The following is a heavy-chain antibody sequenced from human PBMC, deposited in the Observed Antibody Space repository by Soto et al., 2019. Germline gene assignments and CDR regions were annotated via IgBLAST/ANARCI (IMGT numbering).Heavy chain of an antibody. CDR2: VSTDGRTT. V-gene: IGHV3-74*01. CDR1: GFTFSSYW. J-gene: IGHJ6*02. CDR3: ARGGSTSPNGMDV. Sequence: SLRLSCAASGFTFSSYWMHWVRQAPGKGLVWVSRVSTDGRTTNYADSVKGRFTISRDNAKNTLYLQMNSLRAEDMAVYYCARGGSTSPNGMDVWGQGTMVTVSS. D-gene: IGHD2-2*01.